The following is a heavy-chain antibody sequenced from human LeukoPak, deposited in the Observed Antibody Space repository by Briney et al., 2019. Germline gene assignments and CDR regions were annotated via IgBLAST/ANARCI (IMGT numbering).Heavy chain of an antibody. CDR3: TTEGYYVSGIY. V-gene: IGHV3-15*01. CDR1: GFPSKNPW. CDR2: IKGKTDGETT. J-gene: IGHJ4*02. Sequence: PGGPLSPSCEASGFPSKNPWMGWVRRAPGKGRGWVGRIKGKTDGETTDYATPVKGRFIISRDDSKDTLYLQMNSLKTEDTAVYYCTTEGYYVSGIYWGQGTLVTVSS. D-gene: IGHD3-10*01.